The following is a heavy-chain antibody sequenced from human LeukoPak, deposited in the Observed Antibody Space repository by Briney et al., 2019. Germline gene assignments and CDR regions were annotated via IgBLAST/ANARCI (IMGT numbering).Heavy chain of an antibody. CDR2: IYTSGST. Sequence: SETLSLTCTVSGGSISSYYWSWIRQPAGKGLEWIGRIYTSGSTNYNPSLKSRVTMSVDTSKNQFSLKLSSVTAADTAVYYCARGFPHYYDSSGYPNWYFDLWGRGTLVTVSS. V-gene: IGHV4-4*07. D-gene: IGHD3-22*01. CDR1: GGSISSYY. J-gene: IGHJ2*01. CDR3: ARGFPHYYDSSGYPNWYFDL.